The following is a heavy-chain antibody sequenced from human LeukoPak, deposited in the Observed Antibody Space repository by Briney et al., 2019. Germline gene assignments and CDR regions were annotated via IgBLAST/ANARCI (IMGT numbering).Heavy chain of an antibody. V-gene: IGHV1-2*02. D-gene: IGHD1-1*01. CDR2: INPNSGAT. CDR3: ARYNWNDVVSALDY. Sequence: GASVKVSCKASGYTFSGYYIHWVRRVPGQGLEWMGWINPNSGATSYAQKFQGGVTLTRDTSITTFYMEVSRLRSDDTAVYFCARYNWNDVVSALDYWGQGTLVTVSS. J-gene: IGHJ4*02. CDR1: GYTFSGYY.